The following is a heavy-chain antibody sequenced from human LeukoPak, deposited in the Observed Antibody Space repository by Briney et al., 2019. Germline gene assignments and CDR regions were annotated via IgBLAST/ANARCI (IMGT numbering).Heavy chain of an antibody. CDR3: ARGSPWFGKFIFDS. D-gene: IGHD3-10*01. V-gene: IGHV3-48*03. Sequence: GGSLRLSCAASGFTFSSYEMNWVRQAPGKWLEWVSYISSSGSTIYYADSVKGRFTISRDNAKNSLYLQMSTLRAEDTAFYYCARGSPWFGKFIFDSWGPGTLVTVSS. CDR1: GFTFSSYE. CDR2: ISSSGSTI. J-gene: IGHJ4*02.